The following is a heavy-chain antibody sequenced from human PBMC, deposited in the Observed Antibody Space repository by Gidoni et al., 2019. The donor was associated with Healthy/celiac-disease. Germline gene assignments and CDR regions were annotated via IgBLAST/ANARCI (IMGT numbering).Heavy chain of an antibody. CDR2: IYHSGST. Sequence: QLQLQESGSGLVKPSQILSLTCAVSGGPISSGGYSWSWIRQPPGKGLEWIGYIYHSGSTYYNPSLKSRVTISVDRSKNQFSLKLSSVTAADTAVYYCARVKRGATHSGYYFDYWGQGTLVTVSS. D-gene: IGHD1-26*01. CDR3: ARVKRGATHSGYYFDY. CDR1: GGPISSGGYS. V-gene: IGHV4-30-2*01. J-gene: IGHJ4*02.